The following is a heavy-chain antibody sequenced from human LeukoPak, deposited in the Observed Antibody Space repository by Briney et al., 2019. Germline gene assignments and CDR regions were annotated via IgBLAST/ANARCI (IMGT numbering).Heavy chain of an antibody. V-gene: IGHV1-24*01. CDR1: EFSLSDLA. D-gene: IGHD6-19*01. J-gene: IGHJ4*02. CDR3: ATDRVYRSSGRSWGFFDY. CDR2: FDSEKEKM. Sequence: ASVKLSCKISEFSLSDLAIHWVRQAPGQGLEWMGGFDSEKEKMVYSHKLQGRVTMTEDTSADTAYMELNSLRSEDTAVYFCATDRVYRSSGRSWGFFDYWGQGTLVIVSS.